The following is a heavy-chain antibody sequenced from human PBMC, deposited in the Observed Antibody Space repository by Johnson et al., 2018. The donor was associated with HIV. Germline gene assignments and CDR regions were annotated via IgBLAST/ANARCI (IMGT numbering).Heavy chain of an antibody. CDR1: GFTFDDYA. V-gene: IGHV3-9*01. J-gene: IGHJ3*01. CDR3: AKGYNWNYCES. Sequence: VQLVESGGGLVKPGGSLRLSCAASGFTFDDYAMHWVRQAPGKGLEWVSGISWNSGSIGYADSVKGRFTISRDNAKNSLYLQMNSLRAEDTALYYCAKGYNWNYCESWGQGTMVTVSS. CDR2: ISWNSGSI. D-gene: IGHD1-7*01.